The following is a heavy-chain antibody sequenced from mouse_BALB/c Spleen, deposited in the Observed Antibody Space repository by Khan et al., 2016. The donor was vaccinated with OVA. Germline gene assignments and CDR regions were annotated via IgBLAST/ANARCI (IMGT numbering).Heavy chain of an antibody. V-gene: IGHV2-9*02. J-gene: IGHJ3*01. CDR3: ARPYYGSAWFAY. CDR2: MWAGGST. D-gene: IGHD1-1*01. CDR1: GFSLTNYG. Sequence: QMQLEESGPGLVAPSQSLSIICTVSGFSLTNYGVHWVRQPPRKGLEWLGVMWAGGSTNYNSALMSRLSISIDNSKSQVFLKMNSLQTDDTAMYYCARPYYGSAWFAYWGQGTLVTVSA.